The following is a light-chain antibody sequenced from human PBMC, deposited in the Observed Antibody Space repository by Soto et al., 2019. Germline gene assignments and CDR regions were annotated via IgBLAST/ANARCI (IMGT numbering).Light chain of an antibody. CDR2: AAS. CDR3: QQSYSTSWT. V-gene: IGKV1-39*01. J-gene: IGKJ1*01. Sequence: DIQMTQSPSSLSASVGDRVTITCRASQRISSSLNWYQQKPGKAPKLLIYAASSLQSGVPSRFSGSGSGTDFTLTISSLQPEDFATYYCQQSYSTSWTFGQGTKVEIK. CDR1: QRISSS.